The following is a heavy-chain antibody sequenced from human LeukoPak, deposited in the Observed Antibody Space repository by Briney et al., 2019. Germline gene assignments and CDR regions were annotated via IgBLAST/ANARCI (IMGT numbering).Heavy chain of an antibody. CDR2: INPNSGGT. CDR3: ASDRTLLWFGELFTGFDP. CDR1: GYTFTGYY. Sequence: ASVKVSCKAPGYTFTGYYMHWVRQAPGQGLEWMGWINPNSGGTNYAQKFQGRVTMTRDTSISTAYMELSRLRSDDTAVYYCASDRTLLWFGELFTGFDPWGQGTLVTVSS. J-gene: IGHJ5*02. D-gene: IGHD3-10*01. V-gene: IGHV1-2*02.